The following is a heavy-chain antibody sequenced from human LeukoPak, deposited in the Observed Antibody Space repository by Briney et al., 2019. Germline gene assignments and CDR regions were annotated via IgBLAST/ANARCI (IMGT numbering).Heavy chain of an antibody. D-gene: IGHD3-10*01. CDR1: GDSISSYY. CDR3: ASYSGRFDY. J-gene: IGHJ4*02. CDR2: IYYSGST. V-gene: IGHV4-59*01. Sequence: SETLSLTCTVSGDSISSYYWRWLRQPPGKGVEWIGYIYYSGSTNYNPSLKSRVTRSVDTSKNQFSLKLSSVTAADTAVYYCASYSGRFDYWGQGTLVTVSS.